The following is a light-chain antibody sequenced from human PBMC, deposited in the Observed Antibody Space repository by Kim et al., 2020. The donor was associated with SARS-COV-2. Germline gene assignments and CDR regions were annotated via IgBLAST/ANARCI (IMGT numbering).Light chain of an antibody. CDR2: RAS. V-gene: IGKV1-5*03. J-gene: IGKJ1*01. Sequence: ASVGDRVTITCRASQPVSTWLAWYQQKPGKPPKLLIYRASNLVTAVPSRFSGSGSGTDFTLTISSLQPEDFATYFCHQYSSYSRTFGQGTKVDIK. CDR1: QPVSTW. CDR3: HQYSSYSRT.